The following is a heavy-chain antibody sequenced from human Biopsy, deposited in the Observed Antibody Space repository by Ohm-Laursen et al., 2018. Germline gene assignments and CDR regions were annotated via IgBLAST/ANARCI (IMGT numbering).Heavy chain of an antibody. CDR1: GFAFSYYG. CDR2: MWSDGINK. Sequence: SLRLSCAASGFAFSYYGLHWVRQAPGKGLQWVAVMWSDGINKNYADSVKGRFTVSRDNSSNVLYLQMSSLRDEDWAVYYCARDDDTTGHYMILNHWGQGTLVTVSS. CDR3: ARDDDTTGHYMILNH. J-gene: IGHJ5*02. V-gene: IGHV3-33*01. D-gene: IGHD3-9*01.